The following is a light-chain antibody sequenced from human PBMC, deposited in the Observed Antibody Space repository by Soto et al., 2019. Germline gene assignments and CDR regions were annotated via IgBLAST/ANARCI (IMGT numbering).Light chain of an antibody. CDR2: DVS. V-gene: IGLV2-11*01. J-gene: IGLJ3*02. CDR3: CSYAGGNTWV. Sequence: QSALTQPRSVSGSPGQSVTISCTGTSSDVGRYDYVSWYQSHPDKAPRLLIYDVSKRPSGVPDRFSGSKSGNTASLTISGLQADHEADYYCCSYAGGNTWVFGGGTKVTVL. CDR1: SSDVGRYDY.